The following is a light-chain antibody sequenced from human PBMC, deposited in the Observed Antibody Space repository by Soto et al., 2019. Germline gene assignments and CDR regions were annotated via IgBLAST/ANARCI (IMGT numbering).Light chain of an antibody. CDR2: GAS. J-gene: IGKJ3*01. Sequence: EIVMTQSPATLSVSPGERATLSCRASQSVSSNLAWYQQKPGQAPRLLIYGASTRATGITARFSGSGSGTEFTLTISSLQSEAFAVYYCQQYNRWPFTFGPGTRVDI. V-gene: IGKV3-15*01. CDR1: QSVSSN. CDR3: QQYNRWPFT.